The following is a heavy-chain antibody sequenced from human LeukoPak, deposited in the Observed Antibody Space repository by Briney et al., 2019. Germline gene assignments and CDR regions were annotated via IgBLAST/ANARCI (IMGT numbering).Heavy chain of an antibody. CDR1: GGSISSYY. D-gene: IGHD6-19*01. CDR2: IYYSGST. J-gene: IGHJ4*02. Sequence: SETLSLTCTVSGGSISSYYWSWIRQPPGKGLEWIGYIYYSGSTNYNPSLKSRVTISVDTSKNQFSLKLSPVTAADTAVYYCARGYSSGWQDYWGQGTLVTVSS. V-gene: IGHV4-59*01. CDR3: ARGYSSGWQDY.